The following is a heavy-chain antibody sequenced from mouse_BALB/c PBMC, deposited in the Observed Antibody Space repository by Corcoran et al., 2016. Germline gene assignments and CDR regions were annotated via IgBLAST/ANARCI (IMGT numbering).Heavy chain of an antibody. CDR2: VYPGSGST. Sequence: QVQLQQSGPELVTPGASVKMSCKASGYTFTDYVISWVKQRTGQGLEWIGEVYPGSGSTYYNEKFKGKATLTADKSSNTAYMQLSSLTSEDSAVYFCARKRGPAWFAYWGQGTLVTVSA. V-gene: IGHV1-81*01. CDR3: ARKRGPAWFAY. J-gene: IGHJ3*01. CDR1: GYTFTDYV.